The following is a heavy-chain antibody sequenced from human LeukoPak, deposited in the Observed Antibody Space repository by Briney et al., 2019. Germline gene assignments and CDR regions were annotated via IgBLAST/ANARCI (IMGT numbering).Heavy chain of an antibody. CDR1: GGSISSGGYS. Sequence: SQTLSLTCAVSGGSISSGGYSWSWIRQPPGKGLEWIGYIYHSGSTYYNPSLKSRVTIPVDRSKNQFSLKLSSVTAAETAVYYCARGSCSSTSCYLDYWGQGTLVTVSS. CDR2: IYHSGST. CDR3: ARGSCSSTSCYLDY. D-gene: IGHD2-2*01. J-gene: IGHJ4*02. V-gene: IGHV4-30-2*01.